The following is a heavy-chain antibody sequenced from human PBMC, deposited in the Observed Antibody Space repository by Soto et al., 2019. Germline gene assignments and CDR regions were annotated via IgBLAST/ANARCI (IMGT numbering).Heavy chain of an antibody. Sequence: GGSLRLSCAASGFTFSNYAMSWVRQAQGKGLEWVSAISGSGGTTYNADSVKGRFTISRDNSKNTLYLQMDSLRAEDTAVYYCAKFFVGTGGSSGWPWYFDHWGQGTLVTVSS. CDR3: AKFFVGTGGSSGWPWYFDH. CDR1: GFTFSNYA. J-gene: IGHJ4*02. D-gene: IGHD6-25*01. CDR2: ISGSGGTT. V-gene: IGHV3-23*01.